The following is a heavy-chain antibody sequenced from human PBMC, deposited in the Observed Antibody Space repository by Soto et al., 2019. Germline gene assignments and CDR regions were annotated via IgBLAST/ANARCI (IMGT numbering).Heavy chain of an antibody. CDR1: GYIFSSHG. CDR2: ISAYNGDR. CDR3: AREAFDADYVAF. Sequence: QVHLVQSGAEVKKPGASVKVSCKASGYIFSSHGISWVRQAPGRGLEWMAWISAYNGDRNYAETLQGRVTVTTDASTNTAYMELSSLRSDDAAVYYCAREAFDADYVAFWGQGTLVPVSS. V-gene: IGHV1-18*01. D-gene: IGHD3-10*01. J-gene: IGHJ4*02.